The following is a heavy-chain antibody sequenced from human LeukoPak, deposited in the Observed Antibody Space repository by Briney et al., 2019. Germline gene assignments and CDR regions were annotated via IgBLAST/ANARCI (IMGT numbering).Heavy chain of an antibody. CDR1: GYTFTGYY. CDR3: ARDGHDTVGLWYMDV. CDR2: INPNSGGT. Sequence: GASVKVSCKASGYTFTGYYMHWMRQAPGQGLEWMGWINPNSGGTNYAQKFQGRVTMTRDTSISTAYMELSRLRSDDTAVYYCARDGHDTVGLWYMDVWGKGTTVTVSS. D-gene: IGHD3-22*01. V-gene: IGHV1-2*02. J-gene: IGHJ6*03.